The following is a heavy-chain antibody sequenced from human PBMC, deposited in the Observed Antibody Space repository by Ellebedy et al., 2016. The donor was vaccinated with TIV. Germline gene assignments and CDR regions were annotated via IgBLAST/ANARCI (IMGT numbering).Heavy chain of an antibody. D-gene: IGHD4-17*01. CDR2: INPKSGGT. CDR1: GYTFTDYY. CDR3: ARDGAVTTVFDY. J-gene: IGHJ4*03. Sequence: AASVKVSCKASGYTFTDYYIHWVRQAPGQGLEWMGWINPKSGGTNYAQKFQGWVTMTRDTSISTVYMELSRLRSDDTAVYYCARDGAVTTVFDYWGQGTTVTVSS. V-gene: IGHV1-2*04.